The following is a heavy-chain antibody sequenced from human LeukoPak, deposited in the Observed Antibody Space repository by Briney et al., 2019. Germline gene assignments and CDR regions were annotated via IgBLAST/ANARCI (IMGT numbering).Heavy chain of an antibody. D-gene: IGHD3-10*01. J-gene: IGHJ4*02. CDR2: INPSGGST. CDR3: AREVRPTMVRGVSHFDY. Sequence: ASVKVSCKASGYTFTSYYMHWVRQAPGQGLEWMGIINPSGGSTSYAQKFQGRVTMTRDTSTGTVYMELSSLRSEDTAVYYCAREVRPTMVRGVSHFDYWGQGTLVTVSS. V-gene: IGHV1-46*01. CDR1: GYTFTSYY.